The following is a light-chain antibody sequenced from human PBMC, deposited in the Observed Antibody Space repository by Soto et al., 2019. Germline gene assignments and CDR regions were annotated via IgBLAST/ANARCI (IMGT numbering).Light chain of an antibody. V-gene: IGLV2-14*01. Sequence: QSALTHPASVSWSPGHSITISCTGTSSDVGGYKYVSWYQQHPGKAPKLMIYEVSNRPSGVSSRFSGSKSGNTASLTIPGLQAEEEADYYCSSYTSSSTVFGTGTNVTVL. CDR2: EVS. CDR1: SSDVGGYKY. J-gene: IGLJ1*01. CDR3: SSYTSSSTV.